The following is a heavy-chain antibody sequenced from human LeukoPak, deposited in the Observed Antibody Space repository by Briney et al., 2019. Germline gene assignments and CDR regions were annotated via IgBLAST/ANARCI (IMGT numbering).Heavy chain of an antibody. J-gene: IGHJ6*02. D-gene: IGHD4-23*01. V-gene: IGHV3-48*04. Sequence: PGGSLRLSCAASGFTFSSYSMNWVRQAPGKGLEWVSYISSSSSTIYYADSVKGRFTISRDNAKNSLYLQMNSLRAEDTAVYYCARDPIDYGGTSYGMDVWGQGTTVTVSS. CDR1: GFTFSSYS. CDR3: ARDPIDYGGTSYGMDV. CDR2: ISSSSSTI.